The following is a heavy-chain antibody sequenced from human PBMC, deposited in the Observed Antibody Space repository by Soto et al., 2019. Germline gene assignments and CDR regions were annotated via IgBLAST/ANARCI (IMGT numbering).Heavy chain of an antibody. CDR3: ARVVDNAFDI. CDR1: GFTVSSNY. V-gene: IGHV3-66*01. Sequence: EVQLVESGGGLVQPGGSLRLSCAASGFTVSSNYMSWVRQAPGKGLEWVSVIYSGGSTYYADSVKGRFTIPRDNSKNPLYLQMNSLRAEDTAVYYCARVVDNAFDIWGQGTMVTVSS. J-gene: IGHJ3*02. CDR2: IYSGGST. D-gene: IGHD2-15*01.